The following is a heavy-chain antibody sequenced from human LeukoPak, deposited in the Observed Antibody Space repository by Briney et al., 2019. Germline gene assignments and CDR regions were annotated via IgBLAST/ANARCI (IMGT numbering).Heavy chain of an antibody. CDR3: TRRAYNFDY. V-gene: IGHV3-7*01. CDR1: GFTFSDFW. D-gene: IGHD2-21*01. CDR2: ILQDGSEK. Sequence: GGSLRLSCTVSGFTFSDFWMSWVRQAPGKGLEWVANILQDGSEKYYVDSVKGRFSMSRDNAKNSLYLQMNSLRVEDTAVYYCTRRAYNFDYWGQGTLVTVSS. J-gene: IGHJ4*02.